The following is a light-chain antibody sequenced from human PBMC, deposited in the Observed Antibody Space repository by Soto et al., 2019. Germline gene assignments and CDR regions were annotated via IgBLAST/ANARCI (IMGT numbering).Light chain of an antibody. CDR1: QSVSSN. Sequence: EIVMTQSPGTLSVSPGERGTRSCRSSQSVSSNVAWYQQIPGQTPRLLIYGASTRATGVPVRFSGSASGTEFPLPTSGLQSEDFAVYYCHKYDDGPYTFGQGT. CDR2: GAS. J-gene: IGKJ2*01. CDR3: HKYDDGPYT. V-gene: IGKV3-15*01.